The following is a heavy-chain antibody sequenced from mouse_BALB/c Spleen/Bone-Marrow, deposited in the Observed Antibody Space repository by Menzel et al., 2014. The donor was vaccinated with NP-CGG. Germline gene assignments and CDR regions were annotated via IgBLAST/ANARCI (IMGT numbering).Heavy chain of an antibody. D-gene: IGHD1-2*01. J-gene: IGHJ1*01. CDR2: INPSNDTP. Sequence: VKLMESGAELVKPGASVKLSRRVSGYTFTNYFVYWVKQRPGQGLEWIGEINPSNDTPNFNEKFKSKATLTVDKSSSTAYMQLSSLTSEDSAVYYCTRSGYYGYGWYFDVWGAGTTVTVSS. CDR1: GYTFTNYF. V-gene: IGHV1S81*02. CDR3: TRSGYYGYGWYFDV.